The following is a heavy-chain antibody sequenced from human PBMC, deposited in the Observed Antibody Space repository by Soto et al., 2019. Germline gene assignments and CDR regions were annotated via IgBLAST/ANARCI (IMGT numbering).Heavy chain of an antibody. J-gene: IGHJ4*02. CDR1: GGSISSYY. CDR3: ARGTRIADYYFDY. V-gene: IGHV4-59*08. CDR2: IYYSGST. D-gene: IGHD6-13*01. Sequence: SETLSLTCTVSGGSISSYYWSWIRQPPGKGLEWIGYIYYSGSTNYNPSLKSRVTISVDTSKNQFSLKLSSVTAADTAVYYCARGTRIADYYFDYWGQGTLVTVSS.